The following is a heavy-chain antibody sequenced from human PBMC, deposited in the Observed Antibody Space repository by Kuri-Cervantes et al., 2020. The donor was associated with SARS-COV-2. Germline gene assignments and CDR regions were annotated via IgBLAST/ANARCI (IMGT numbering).Heavy chain of an antibody. CDR3: AREGYSSGQDFDS. D-gene: IGHD6-19*01. CDR2: ISHSGSTI. J-gene: IGHJ4*02. V-gene: IGHV3-23*01. Sequence: GGSLRLSCAASGFIFSNYAMSWVRQAPGKGLEGVSTISHSGSTIHYADSVKGRFTISRDSSKNTLFLRMYSLRGDDTAIYYCAREGYSSGQDFDSWGQGALVTVSS. CDR1: GFIFSNYA.